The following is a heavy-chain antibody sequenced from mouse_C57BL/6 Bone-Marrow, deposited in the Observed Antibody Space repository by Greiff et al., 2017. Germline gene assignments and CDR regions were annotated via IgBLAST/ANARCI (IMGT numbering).Heavy chain of an antibody. J-gene: IGHJ2*01. CDR2: ISSGGSYT. CDR3: ARHENYYGSSDY. D-gene: IGHD1-1*01. Sequence: EVKLMESGGDLVKPGGSLKLSCAASGFTFSSYGMSWVRQTPDKRLEWVATISSGGSYTYYPASVKGRFTISRDNAKSTLYLQMSSLKSEDTAMYYCARHENYYGSSDYWGQGTTLTVSS. V-gene: IGHV5-6*01. CDR1: GFTFSSYG.